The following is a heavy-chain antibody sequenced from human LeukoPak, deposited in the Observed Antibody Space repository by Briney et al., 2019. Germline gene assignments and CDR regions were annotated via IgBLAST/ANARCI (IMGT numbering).Heavy chain of an antibody. CDR1: GGSISSGGYS. V-gene: IGHV4-30-2*01. Sequence: SGTLSLTCAVSGGSISSGGYSWSWIRQPPGKGLEWIGYIYHSGSTYYNPSLKSRVTISVDRSKNQFSLKLSSVTAADTAVYYCAREVTIFGVVNWFDPWGQGTLVTVSS. CDR2: IYHSGST. J-gene: IGHJ5*02. CDR3: AREVTIFGVVNWFDP. D-gene: IGHD3-3*01.